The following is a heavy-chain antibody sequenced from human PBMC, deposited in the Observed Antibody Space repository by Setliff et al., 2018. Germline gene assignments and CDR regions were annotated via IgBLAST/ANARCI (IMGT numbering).Heavy chain of an antibody. D-gene: IGHD3-22*01. Sequence: SVKVSCKASGGTFSNIGISWVRQAPGQGLEWMGGIIPLFGTTNYAQEFQGRVTITTDESTNTAYMELSSLRSEDTAMYYCARDLDYQYYYDSSGRDAFDIWGQGAMVTVS. J-gene: IGHJ3*02. CDR3: ARDLDYQYYYDSSGRDAFDI. V-gene: IGHV1-69*05. CDR2: IIPLFGTT. CDR1: GGTFSNIG.